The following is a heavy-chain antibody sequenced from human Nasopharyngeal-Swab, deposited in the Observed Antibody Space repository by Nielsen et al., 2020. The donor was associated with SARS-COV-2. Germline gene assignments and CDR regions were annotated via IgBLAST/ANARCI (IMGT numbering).Heavy chain of an antibody. CDR2: IFSNDEK. J-gene: IGHJ6*02. V-gene: IGHV2-26*01. CDR3: ARQAFLSGSYRADYYYGMDV. D-gene: IGHD1-26*01. Sequence: SGPTLVQPTETLTLTCTVSGFSLSNARMGVSWIRQPPGKALEWLAHIFSNDEKSYSTSLKSRLTISKDTSKSQVVLTMTNMDPVDTVTYYCARQAFLSGSYRADYYYGMDVWGQGTTVTVSS. CDR1: GFSLSNARMG.